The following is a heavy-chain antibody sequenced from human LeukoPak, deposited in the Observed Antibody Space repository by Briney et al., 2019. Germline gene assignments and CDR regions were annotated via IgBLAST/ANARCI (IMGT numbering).Heavy chain of an antibody. D-gene: IGHD3-10*01. CDR3: ARDQGSGVTGYYYNYYLDF. Sequence: GGSLRLSCAASGFTFSSYSMNWVRQAPGKGLEWVSSISSSSSYIYYADSVKGRFTISRDNAKNSLYLQMNSLRAEDTAVYYCARDQGSGVTGYYYNYYLDFWGKGTRVTVSS. J-gene: IGHJ6*03. CDR2: ISSSSSYI. CDR1: GFTFSSYS. V-gene: IGHV3-21*01.